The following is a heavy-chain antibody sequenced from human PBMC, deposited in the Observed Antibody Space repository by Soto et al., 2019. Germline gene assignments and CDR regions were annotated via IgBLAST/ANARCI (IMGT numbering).Heavy chain of an antibody. Sequence: QVQLVESGGGVVQPGRSLRLSCAASEFTFSSYGMHWVRQAPGKGLEWVAVIWYDGSNEYYADSVKGRFTISRDNSKNTLYPQMNSLRAEDTGVYYCARDGAVGYGMDVLGQGTTVTVSS. CDR1: EFTFSSYG. V-gene: IGHV3-33*01. J-gene: IGHJ6*02. CDR2: IWYDGSNE. CDR3: ARDGAVGYGMDV.